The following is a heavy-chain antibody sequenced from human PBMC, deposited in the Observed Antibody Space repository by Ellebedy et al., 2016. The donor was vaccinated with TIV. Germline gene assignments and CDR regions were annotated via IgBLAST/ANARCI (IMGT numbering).Heavy chain of an antibody. J-gene: IGHJ4*02. CDR1: GYSFTSYG. Sequence: AASVKVSCKASGYSFTSYGFSWVRQAPGQGLEWMGWISANNDNTNYAQKFQGRVTMTTNPSTTTAYMELTSLRSDDTAMYYCARRLRLMYCSGSFDYWGQGTPVTVSS. CDR3: ARRLRLMYCSGSFDY. V-gene: IGHV1-18*01. D-gene: IGHD6-19*01. CDR2: ISANNDNT.